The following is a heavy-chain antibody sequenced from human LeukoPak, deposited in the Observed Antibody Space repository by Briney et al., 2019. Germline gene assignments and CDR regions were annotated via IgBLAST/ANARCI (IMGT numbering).Heavy chain of an antibody. CDR2: INHSGST. CDR3: ARTYYDFWSGYQFDY. V-gene: IGHV4-34*01. J-gene: IGHJ4*02. D-gene: IGHD3-3*01. Sequence: PSETLSLTCAVYGGSFSGYYWSWIRQPPGKGLEWIGEINHSGSTNYNPSLKSRVTISVDTSKNQFSLKLSSVTAADTAVYYCARTYYDFWSGYQFDYWGQGTLVTVSS. CDR1: GGSFSGYY.